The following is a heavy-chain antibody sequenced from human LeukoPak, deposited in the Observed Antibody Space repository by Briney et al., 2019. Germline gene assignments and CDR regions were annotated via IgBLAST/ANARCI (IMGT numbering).Heavy chain of an antibody. CDR1: GFTFSSYA. Sequence: GGSLRLSCAASGFTFSSYAMSWVRQAPGKGLEWVSAISGSGGSTYYADSVKGRFTISRDNSKNTPYLQMNSLRAEDTAVYYCATDPPYSSSSGGTVWGQGTTVTVSS. CDR3: ATDPPYSSSSGGTV. V-gene: IGHV3-23*01. D-gene: IGHD6-6*01. J-gene: IGHJ6*02. CDR2: ISGSGGST.